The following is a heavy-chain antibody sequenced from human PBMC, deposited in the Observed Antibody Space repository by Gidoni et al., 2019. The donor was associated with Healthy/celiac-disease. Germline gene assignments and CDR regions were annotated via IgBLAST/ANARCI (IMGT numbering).Heavy chain of an antibody. CDR1: GCTFSDYY. CDR2: LSSIGITI. CDR3: ARDGGYCSSTSCYTGPDQTFDY. Sequence: QVQLVESGGGLVKPGGYLRLCGAAAGCTFSDYYMSWIRQAPGKCLECVAYLSSIGITISYADSVKGRFAISRDNAKNSLYLQMNILRAEDTAVYYCARDGGYCSSTSCYTGPDQTFDYWGQGTLVTVSS. D-gene: IGHD2-2*02. J-gene: IGHJ4*02. V-gene: IGHV3-11*01.